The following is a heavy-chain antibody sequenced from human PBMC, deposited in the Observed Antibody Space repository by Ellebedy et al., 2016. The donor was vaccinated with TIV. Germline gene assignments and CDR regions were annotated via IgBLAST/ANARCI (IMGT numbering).Heavy chain of an antibody. Sequence: AASVKVSCKASGATFNTYAITWVRQAPGQGLEWMGRIIPILGIANYAQKFQGRVTITADKSTRTAYLELSSLRSEDTAVYYCARDRDSSSWYFGGYYYYGMDVWGQGTTVTVSS. D-gene: IGHD6-13*01. CDR2: IIPILGIA. CDR3: ARDRDSSSWYFGGYYYYGMDV. CDR1: GATFNTYA. J-gene: IGHJ6*02. V-gene: IGHV1-69*04.